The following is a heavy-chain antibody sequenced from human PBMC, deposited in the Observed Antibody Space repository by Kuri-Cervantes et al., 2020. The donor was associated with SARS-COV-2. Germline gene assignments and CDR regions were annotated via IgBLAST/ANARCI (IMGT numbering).Heavy chain of an antibody. CDR2: IKSKTDGGTT. CDR3: TTDLMGRGLDAFDI. J-gene: IGHJ3*02. CDR1: GFTFSNAW. V-gene: IGHV3-15*01. D-gene: IGHD3-10*01. Sequence: GESLKISCAASGFTFSNAWMSWVRQAPGKGLEWVGRIKSKTDGGTTDYAAPVKGRFTISRDDSRNTLHLQMNSLKTEDTAVNYCTTDLMGRGLDAFDIWGQGTMVTVSS.